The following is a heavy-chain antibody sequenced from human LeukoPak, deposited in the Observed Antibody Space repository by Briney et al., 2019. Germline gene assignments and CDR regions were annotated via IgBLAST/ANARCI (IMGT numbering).Heavy chain of an antibody. Sequence: PGGSLRLSCAASGFTFSSYSMNWVRQAPGKGLEWVSSISSSSTYIYYADLVEGRFTISRDNAKNTLYLQMNSLRAEDTAVYYCANSNSSPSPWGQGTLVTVSS. CDR1: GFTFSSYS. V-gene: IGHV3-21*01. CDR3: ANSNSSPSP. D-gene: IGHD6-13*01. CDR2: ISSSSTYI. J-gene: IGHJ5*02.